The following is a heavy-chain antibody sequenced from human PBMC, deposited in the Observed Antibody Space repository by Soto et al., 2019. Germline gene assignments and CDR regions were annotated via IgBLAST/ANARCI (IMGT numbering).Heavy chain of an antibody. D-gene: IGHD2-15*01. V-gene: IGHV5-51*01. CDR1: GYSFSTSW. CDR3: GRQQKWSAYWYFDL. J-gene: IGHJ2*01. Sequence: EVQLVQSGAEVKKPGESLKISCQVSGYSFSTSWIGWVRQMPGEGLEWMGVIYPDDSETRYSPSFQGQVTMSADKSINTAYLQSSSLEASDTAMYYCGRQQKWSAYWYFDLWGRGTLVTVSS. CDR2: IYPDDSET.